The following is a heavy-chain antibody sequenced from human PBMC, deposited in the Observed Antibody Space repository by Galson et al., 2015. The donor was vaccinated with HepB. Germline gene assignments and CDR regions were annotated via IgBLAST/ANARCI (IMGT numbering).Heavy chain of an antibody. J-gene: IGHJ3*02. V-gene: IGHV3-64*01. D-gene: IGHD2-2*02. CDR1: GFTFSSYA. CDR2: ISSNGGST. Sequence: SLRLSCAASGFTFSSYAMHWVRQAPGKGLEYVSAISSNGGSTYYANSVKGRFTISRDNSKNTLYLQMGSLRAEDMAVYYCARSDTSDAFDIWGQGTMVTVSS. CDR3: ARSDTSDAFDI.